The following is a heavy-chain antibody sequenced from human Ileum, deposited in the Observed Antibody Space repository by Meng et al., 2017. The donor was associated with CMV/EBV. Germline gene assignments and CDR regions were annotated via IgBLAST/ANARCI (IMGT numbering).Heavy chain of an antibody. CDR1: GCTVGSYA. J-gene: IGHJ4*02. V-gene: IGHV3-30*04. CDR3: VRGNDRGGYYFDY. D-gene: IGHD3-16*01. CDR2: IWNDGTNE. Sequence: CGAYGCTVGSYARQWVRQGQGKGREGVRIIWNDGTNENYADAVKGRITISRDNTKDTLYLKMTSLKPEETDFYYGVRGNDRGGYYFDYWGQGTLVTVSS.